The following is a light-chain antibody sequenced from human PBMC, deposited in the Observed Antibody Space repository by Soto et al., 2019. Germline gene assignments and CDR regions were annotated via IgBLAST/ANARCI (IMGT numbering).Light chain of an antibody. CDR1: SSDVGGYNY. CDR2: DVS. J-gene: IGLJ1*01. CDR3: CSYASSTSYV. Sequence: QPVLTQPASVSGSPGQSITISCTGTSSDVGGYNYVSWYQQHPGKAPKLIIYDVSNRPSGVSNRFSGSKSANTASLTISGLQAEDEADYYCCSYASSTSYVFGTGTKVTVL. V-gene: IGLV2-14*01.